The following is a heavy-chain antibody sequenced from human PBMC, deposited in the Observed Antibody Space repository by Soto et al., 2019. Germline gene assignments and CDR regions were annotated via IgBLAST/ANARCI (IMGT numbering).Heavy chain of an antibody. CDR1: GGTFSNYV. D-gene: IGHD4-17*01. CDR2: IIPISGAA. V-gene: IGHV1-69*06. J-gene: IGHJ4*02. Sequence: QVQLVQSGAEVKKPGSSVKVSCKASGGTFSNYVVNWVRQAPGQGLGWMGRIIPISGAANYAQKFQGRVTITADKSTSTTYMALSRLRYEDTAVYYCARDMTSAVGPYFDFWGQGTLVTVSS. CDR3: ARDMTSAVGPYFDF.